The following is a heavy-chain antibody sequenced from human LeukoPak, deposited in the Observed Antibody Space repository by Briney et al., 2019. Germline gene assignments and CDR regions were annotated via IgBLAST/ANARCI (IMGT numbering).Heavy chain of an antibody. CDR3: VRHWEPSSGFDP. V-gene: IGHV4-39*01. Sequence: SETLSLTCTVSGGSISSSNYYWGWIRQPPGKGLEWIGYFSYSTTTNYALSLKGPAILSIATTHNQISLSLTSATATDTANCYCVRHWEPSSGFDPWGKGTMVTAAS. CDR2: FSYSTTT. J-gene: IGHJ5*02. CDR1: GGSISSSNYY. D-gene: IGHD1-14*01.